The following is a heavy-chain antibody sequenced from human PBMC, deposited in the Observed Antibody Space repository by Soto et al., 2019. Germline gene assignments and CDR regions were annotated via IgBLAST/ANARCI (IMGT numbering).Heavy chain of an antibody. CDR2: IIPIFGTA. CDR3: ARVVVAAAGYYYYGMDV. D-gene: IGHD2-15*01. V-gene: IGHV1-69*13. Sequence: SVKVSCKASGGTFSSYAISWVRQAPGQGLEWMGGIIPIFGTANYAQKFQGRVTITADESTSTAYMELSSLRSEDTAVYYCARVVVAAAGYYYYGMDVWGQGTTVTVSS. CDR1: GGTFSSYA. J-gene: IGHJ6*02.